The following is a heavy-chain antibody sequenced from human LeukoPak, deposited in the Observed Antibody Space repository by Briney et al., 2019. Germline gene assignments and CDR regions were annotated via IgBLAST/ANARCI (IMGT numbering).Heavy chain of an antibody. Sequence: PGGSLRLSCAASGFTFSSYEMNWVRQAPGKGLEWVSYISSGGSTIFYADSVKGRFTISRDNAKNSLYLQMNSQRAEDTAVYSCARMISGGSYDAFDIWGQGTMVTVSS. J-gene: IGHJ3*02. D-gene: IGHD6-19*01. CDR3: ARMISGGSYDAFDI. V-gene: IGHV3-48*03. CDR2: ISSGGSTI. CDR1: GFTFSSYE.